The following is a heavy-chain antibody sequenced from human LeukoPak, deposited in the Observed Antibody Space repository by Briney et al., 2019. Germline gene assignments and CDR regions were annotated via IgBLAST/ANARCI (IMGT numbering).Heavy chain of an antibody. Sequence: AGGSLRLSCAASGFTVSSNYMSWVRQAPGKGLEWVSVIYSGGSTYYADSVKGRFTISRDNSKNTLFLQMNSLRAEDTAAYYCARVALHCSGGSCYSDAFDIWGQGTMVTVSS. V-gene: IGHV3-53*01. CDR3: ARVALHCSGGSCYSDAFDI. CDR1: GFTVSSNY. J-gene: IGHJ3*02. D-gene: IGHD2-15*01. CDR2: IYSGGST.